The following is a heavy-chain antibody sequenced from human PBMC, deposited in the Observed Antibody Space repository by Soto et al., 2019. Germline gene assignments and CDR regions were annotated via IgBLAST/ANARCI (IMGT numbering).Heavy chain of an antibody. J-gene: IGHJ5*02. V-gene: IGHV4-59*12. CDR2: IYYSGST. Sequence: SETLSLTCTVSGGSISSYYWSWIRQPPGKGLEWIGYIYYSGSTNYNPSLKSRVTISVDTSKNTVYLQINSLRAEDTAVFYCARDSDSGADSGWFHPWGQGTLVTVSS. CDR3: ARDSDSGADSGWFHP. CDR1: GGSISSYY. D-gene: IGHD4-17*01.